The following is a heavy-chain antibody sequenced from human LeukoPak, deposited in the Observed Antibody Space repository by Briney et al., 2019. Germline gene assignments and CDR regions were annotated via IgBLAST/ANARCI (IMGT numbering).Heavy chain of an antibody. CDR3: ANAFVEMAALDY. V-gene: IGHV3-48*03. CDR1: GFTFSSYE. Sequence: AGGSLRLSCAASGFTFSSYEMNWVRQAPGKGLEWVSYISSSGSTIYYADSVKGRFTISRDNSKNTLYLQMNSLRAEDTAVYYCANAFVEMAALDYWGQGTLVTVSS. J-gene: IGHJ4*02. CDR2: ISSSGSTI. D-gene: IGHD5-24*01.